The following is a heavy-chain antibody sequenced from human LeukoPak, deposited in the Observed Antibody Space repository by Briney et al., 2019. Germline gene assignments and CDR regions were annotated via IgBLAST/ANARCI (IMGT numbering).Heavy chain of an antibody. D-gene: IGHD1-26*01. Sequence: SQTLSLTCTVSGGSISSGGYYWSCIRQHPGKGLEWIGYIDDSGSTYYNPSLKSRITISVDTSKNQFSLKLSSVTAADTAVYYCATGDLGAPEYWGQGTLVTASS. CDR2: IDDSGST. J-gene: IGHJ4*02. CDR3: ATGDLGAPEY. CDR1: GGSISSGGYY. V-gene: IGHV4-31*03.